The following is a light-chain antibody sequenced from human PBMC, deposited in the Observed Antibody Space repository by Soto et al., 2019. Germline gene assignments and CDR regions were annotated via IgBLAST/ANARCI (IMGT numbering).Light chain of an antibody. Sequence: QSALTQPASVSGSPGQSITISCTGTSSDVGGYKYVSWYQQHPGKAPKLMIYKVSNRPSGVSNRFSGSKSGNTASLTISGLQAEDEADYYCSSYTSSSPCVFGTGTKLTVL. J-gene: IGLJ1*01. V-gene: IGLV2-14*01. CDR3: SSYTSSSPCV. CDR2: KVS. CDR1: SSDVGGYKY.